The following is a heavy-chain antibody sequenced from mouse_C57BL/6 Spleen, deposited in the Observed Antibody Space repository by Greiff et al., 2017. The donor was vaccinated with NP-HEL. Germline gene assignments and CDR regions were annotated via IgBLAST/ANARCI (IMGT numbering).Heavy chain of an antibody. CDR3: ARGYHDY. D-gene: IGHD2-14*01. V-gene: IGHV5-4*01. CDR1: GFTFSSYA. Sequence: EVQGVESGGGLVKPGGSLKLSCAASGFTFSSYAMSWVRQTPEKRLEWVATISDGGSYTYYPDNVKGRFTISRDNAKNNLYLQMSHLKSEDTAMYYCARGYHDYWGQGTTLTVSS. CDR2: ISDGGSYT. J-gene: IGHJ2*01.